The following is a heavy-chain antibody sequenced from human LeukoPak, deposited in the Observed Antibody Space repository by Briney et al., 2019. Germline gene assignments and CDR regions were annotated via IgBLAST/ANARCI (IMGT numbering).Heavy chain of an antibody. D-gene: IGHD3-16*02. CDR1: GFTVSSNY. CDR2: IYSGGST. V-gene: IGHV3-53*01. CDR3: ARDLRGSYRAFDP. J-gene: IGHJ5*02. Sequence: GGSLRLSCAASGFTVSSNYMSWVRQAPGKGLEWVSVIYSGGSTYYADSVKGRFTISRDNSKNTLYLQMNSLRAEDTAVYYCARDLRGSYRAFDPWGQGTLVTVSS.